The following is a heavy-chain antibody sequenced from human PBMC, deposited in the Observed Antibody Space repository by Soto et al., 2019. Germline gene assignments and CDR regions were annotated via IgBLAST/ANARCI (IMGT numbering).Heavy chain of an antibody. V-gene: IGHV1-3*01. Sequence: ASVKVSCKASGYTFTSYAMHWVRQAPGQRLEWMGWINAGNGNTKYSQKFQGRVTITRDTSASTAYMELSSLRSEDTAVYYCARDRGHWEYQLLYIFDYWGQGTLVTVSS. CDR3: ARDRGHWEYQLLYIFDY. J-gene: IGHJ4*02. CDR1: GYTFTSYA. CDR2: INAGNGNT. D-gene: IGHD2-2*02.